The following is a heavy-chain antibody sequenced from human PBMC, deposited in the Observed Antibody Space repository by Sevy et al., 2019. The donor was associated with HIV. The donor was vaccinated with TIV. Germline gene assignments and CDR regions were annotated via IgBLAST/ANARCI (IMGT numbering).Heavy chain of an antibody. CDR2: ISYDGNNK. V-gene: IGHV3-30*18. J-gene: IGHJ1*01. D-gene: IGHD3-10*01. Sequence: GGSLRLSCAASGFTFSSYAIHWVRQAPGKGLEWVVVISYDGNNKYYADSVQGRFTVSRDNSKNTLYVQMNSLRAEDTAVYYCAKDHNLWSEGGFLHHWGQGTLVTVSS. CDR1: GFTFSSYA. CDR3: AKDHNLWSEGGFLHH.